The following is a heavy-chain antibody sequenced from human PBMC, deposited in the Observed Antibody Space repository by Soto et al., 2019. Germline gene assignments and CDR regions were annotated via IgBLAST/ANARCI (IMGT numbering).Heavy chain of an antibody. V-gene: IGHV4-34*01. CDR3: ARSRHILLYYYGSGSYYDNWFDP. CDR2: INHSGST. Sequence: SETLSLTCAVYGGSFSGYYWSWIRQPPGKGLEWIGEINHSGSTNYNPSLKSRVTISVDTSKNQFSLKLSSVTAADAAVYYCARSRHILLYYYGSGSYYDNWFDPWGQGTLVTVSS. CDR1: GGSFSGYY. J-gene: IGHJ5*02. D-gene: IGHD3-10*01.